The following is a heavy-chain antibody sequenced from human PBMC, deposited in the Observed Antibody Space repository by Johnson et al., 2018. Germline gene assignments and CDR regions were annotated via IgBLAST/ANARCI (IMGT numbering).Heavy chain of an antibody. V-gene: IGHV3-15*07. D-gene: IGHD3-10*01. CDR3: ANWGSTTMVRGVIKTPYGMDV. CDR2: IKSKTDGGTT. Sequence: VQLVQSGGGLVKPGGSLRLSCAASGFIFSNAWMNWVRQAPGKGLEWVGRIKSKTDGGTTDYAAPVKGRFTISRDDSKNTLYLQMNSLRAEDTAVYYCANWGSTTMVRGVIKTPYGMDVWGQGTTVTVSS. CDR1: GFIFSNAW. J-gene: IGHJ6*02.